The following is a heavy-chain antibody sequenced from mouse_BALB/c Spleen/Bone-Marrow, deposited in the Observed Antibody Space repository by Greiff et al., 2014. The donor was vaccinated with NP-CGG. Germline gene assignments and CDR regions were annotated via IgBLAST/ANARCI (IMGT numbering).Heavy chain of an antibody. J-gene: IGHJ4*01. Sequence: VQLQQPRAELVKPGASVKLSCTASGFNIKDTYMHWVKQRPEQGLEWIGRTDPANGYTNYAPKFQGKATITADTSSNTAYLQLSSLTSEDTAVYYCASKKNYYAMDYWGQGTSVTVSS. CDR3: ASKKNYYAMDY. V-gene: IGHV14-3*02. CDR2: TDPANGYT. CDR1: GFNIKDTY.